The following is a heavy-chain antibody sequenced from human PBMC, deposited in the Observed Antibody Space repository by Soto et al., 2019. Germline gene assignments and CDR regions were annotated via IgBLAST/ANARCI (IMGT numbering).Heavy chain of an antibody. CDR2: IYYSGST. CDR3: ARYQVPGALLGWFYP. CDR1: GGSISSYY. Sequence: SETLSLTCTVSGGSISSYYWSWIRQPPGKGLEWIGYIYYSGSTNYNPSLKSRVTISVDTSKNQFSLKLSSVTAADTAVYYCARYQVPGALLGWFYPWGQGTLVTVSS. J-gene: IGHJ5*02. V-gene: IGHV4-59*01. D-gene: IGHD2-2*01.